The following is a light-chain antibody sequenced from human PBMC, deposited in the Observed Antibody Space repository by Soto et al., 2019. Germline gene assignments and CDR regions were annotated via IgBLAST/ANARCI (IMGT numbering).Light chain of an antibody. J-gene: IGKJ5*01. CDR1: QDITNY. Sequence: DIQMTQSPSSLSASVGDRVTITFQASQDITNYLNWYQQKPWKAPNLLIYGASNLETGVPSRFSGSGSGTDFTFTISSLQAEDIGTYFCQQYDSVFTFGQGTRLEIK. CDR2: GAS. V-gene: IGKV1-33*01. CDR3: QQYDSVFT.